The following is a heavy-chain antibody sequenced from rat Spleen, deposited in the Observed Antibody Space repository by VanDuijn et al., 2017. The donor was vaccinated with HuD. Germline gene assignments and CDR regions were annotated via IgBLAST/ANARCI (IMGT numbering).Heavy chain of an antibody. CDR3: GRHAYYDGYYHWYFDL. D-gene: IGHD1-12*03. V-gene: IGHV5-7*01. J-gene: IGHJ1*01. CDR1: GFTFSDYY. Sequence: EVQLVESGGGLVQPGRSLKLSCAASGFTFSDYYMAWVRQAPTKGLEWVATISYDGSGTYYRDPGKGRFTISRDNANTTLYLEMDSLRSEETATYYCGRHAYYDGYYHWYFDLWGPGTMVTVSS. CDR2: ISYDGSGT.